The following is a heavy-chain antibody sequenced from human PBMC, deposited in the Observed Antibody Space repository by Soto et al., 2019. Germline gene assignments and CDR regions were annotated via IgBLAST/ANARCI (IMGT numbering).Heavy chain of an antibody. D-gene: IGHD5-12*01. Sequence: QVQLVQSGAEVKKPGASVKVSCKASGYTFTRYTMHWVRQAPGQRLEWMGWINAAYGDTKYSQKFQGRVTIRRDTFASTVYMELSSLISEDTAVYYCARGGFEAVATTGGDYWGQGTLVTVSS. J-gene: IGHJ4*02. V-gene: IGHV1-3*01. CDR3: ARGGFEAVATTGGDY. CDR1: GYTFTRYT. CDR2: INAAYGDT.